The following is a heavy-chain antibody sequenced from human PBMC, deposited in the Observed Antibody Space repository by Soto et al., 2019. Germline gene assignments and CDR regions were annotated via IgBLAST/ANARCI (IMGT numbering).Heavy chain of an antibody. D-gene: IGHD3-3*01. CDR3: ARDGQKEWLSTPDASDV. Sequence: QVQLQESGPGLVKASQTLSLTCTVSGASVSSGGYHWTWIRQRPGKGLEWIGYSYYRGTTSYNPSLKSRVSISVDTSRNKFYLELTSMTAADTAVYYCARDGQKEWLSTPDASDVWGQGTKVTVSS. CDR2: SYYRGTT. J-gene: IGHJ3*01. V-gene: IGHV4-31*03. CDR1: GASVSSGGYH.